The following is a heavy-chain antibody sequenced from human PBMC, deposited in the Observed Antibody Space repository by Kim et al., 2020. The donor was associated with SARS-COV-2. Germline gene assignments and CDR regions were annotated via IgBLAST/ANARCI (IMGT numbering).Heavy chain of an antibody. CDR3: ARAPGLGTMIVVVTYLDD. J-gene: IGHJ4*02. D-gene: IGHD3-22*01. CDR2: IYYSGST. CDR1: GGSISSGGYY. V-gene: IGHV4-31*03. Sequence: SETLSLTCTVSGGSISSGGYYWSWIRQHPGKGLEWIGYIYYSGSTYYNPSLKSRVTISVDTSKNQFSLKLSSVTAADTAVYYCARAPGLGTMIVVVTYLDDWGQGTLVTVSS.